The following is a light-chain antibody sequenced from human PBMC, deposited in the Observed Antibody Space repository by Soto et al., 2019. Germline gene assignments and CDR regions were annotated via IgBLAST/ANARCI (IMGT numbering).Light chain of an antibody. CDR2: AAS. CDR3: QQSYSTPT. CDR1: QTITKY. Sequence: DIQMTQSPSSLSASVGDRVIITCRASQTITKYLNWYQHKPGKAPKLPISAASSLQSGVPSRFSGSGSGTDFTLTISSLQPEDFATYYCQQSYSTPTFGGGTKVEIK. V-gene: IGKV1-39*01. J-gene: IGKJ4*01.